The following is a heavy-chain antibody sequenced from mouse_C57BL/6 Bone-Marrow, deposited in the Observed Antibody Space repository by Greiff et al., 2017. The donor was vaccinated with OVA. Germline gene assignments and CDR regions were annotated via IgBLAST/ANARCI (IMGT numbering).Heavy chain of an antibody. D-gene: IGHD2-2*01. J-gene: IGHJ4*01. CDR3: ARMGYHYAMDY. Sequence: QVQLQQPGAELVRPGSSVKLSCKASGYTFTSYWMHWVKQRPIQGLEWIGNIDPSDSETHYNQKFKDKATLTVDKSSSTAYMQLSSLTSEDSAVYYCARMGYHYAMDYWGQGTSVTVSS. CDR2: IDPSDSET. CDR1: GYTFTSYW. V-gene: IGHV1-52*01.